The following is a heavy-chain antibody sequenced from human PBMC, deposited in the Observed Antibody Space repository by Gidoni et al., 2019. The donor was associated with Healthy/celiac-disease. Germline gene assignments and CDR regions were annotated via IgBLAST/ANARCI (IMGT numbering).Heavy chain of an antibody. CDR3: ARGPRYDFWSGYHNYYYYYMDV. V-gene: IGHV4-34*01. Sequence: QVQLQQWGAGLLKPSETLSLTCAVYGGSFSGYYWSWSRQPPGKGLEWIGEINHSGSITYNPSLKSRVTISVDTSKNQFSLKLSSVTAADTAVYYCARGPRYDFWSGYHNYYYYYMDVWGKGTTVTVSS. CDR2: INHSGSI. CDR1: GGSFSGYY. D-gene: IGHD3-3*01. J-gene: IGHJ6*03.